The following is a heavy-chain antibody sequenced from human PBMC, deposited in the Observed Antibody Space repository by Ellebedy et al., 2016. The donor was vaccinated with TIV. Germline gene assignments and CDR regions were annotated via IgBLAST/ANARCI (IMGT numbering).Heavy chain of an antibody. CDR3: ARGEPEAHYGSGSNFDY. Sequence: SETLSLTXTVSGGSVNSANYYWSWIRQPPGQGLEWIGYIYYSGDTNYNPSLRSRVTISIDTSNNQFSLKLTSVTAADTAVYYCARGEPEAHYGSGSNFDYWGQGTLVTVSS. CDR2: IYYSGDT. J-gene: IGHJ4*02. V-gene: IGHV4-61*01. CDR1: GGSVNSANYY. D-gene: IGHD3-10*01.